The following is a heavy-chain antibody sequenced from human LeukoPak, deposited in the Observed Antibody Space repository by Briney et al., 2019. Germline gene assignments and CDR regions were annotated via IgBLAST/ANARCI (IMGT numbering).Heavy chain of an antibody. CDR3: ARGHVGFTQPVHYYYYYMDV. D-gene: IGHD1-26*01. V-gene: IGHV1-69*05. J-gene: IGHJ6*03. CDR2: IIPIFGTA. Sequence: PTASVKVSCKASGGTFSSYAISWVRQAPGQGLEWMGGIIPIFGTANYAQKFQGRVTITTDESTSTAYMELSGLGSEDTAVYYCARGHVGFTQPVHYYYYYMDVWGKGTTVTVSS. CDR1: GGTFSSYA.